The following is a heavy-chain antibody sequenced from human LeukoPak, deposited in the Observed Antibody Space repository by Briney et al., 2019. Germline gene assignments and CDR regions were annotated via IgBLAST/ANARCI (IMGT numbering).Heavy chain of an antibody. Sequence: PGGSLRLSCAASGFTFSGSAMHWVRQASGKGLEWVGRIRSKANSYATAYAASVKGRFTISRDDSKNTAYLQMNSLKTEDTAVYYCTRRGGIVGATPAAFDIWGQGTMVTVSS. J-gene: IGHJ3*02. V-gene: IGHV3-73*01. CDR3: TRRGGIVGATPAAFDI. CDR1: GFTFSGSA. CDR2: IRSKANSYAT. D-gene: IGHD1-26*01.